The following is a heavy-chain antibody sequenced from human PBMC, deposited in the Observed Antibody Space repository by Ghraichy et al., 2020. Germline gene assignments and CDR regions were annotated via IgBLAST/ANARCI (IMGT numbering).Heavy chain of an antibody. CDR2: INHSGST. D-gene: IGHD6-19*01. V-gene: IGHV4-34*01. CDR3: ARGKQWLVHQLLHYYYMDV. Sequence: SETLSLTCAVYGGSFSGYYWSWIRQPPGKGLEWIGEINHSGSTNYNPSLKSRVTISVDTSKNQFSLKLSSVTAADTAVYYCARGKQWLVHQLLHYYYMDVWGKGTTVTVSS. J-gene: IGHJ6*03. CDR1: GGSFSGYY.